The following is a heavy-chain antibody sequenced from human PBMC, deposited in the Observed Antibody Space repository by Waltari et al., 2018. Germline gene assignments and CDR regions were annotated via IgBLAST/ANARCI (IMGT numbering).Heavy chain of an antibody. CDR3: ARDRFYYDSSASSDDAFDI. V-gene: IGHV3-7*01. CDR1: GSTGGLGW. J-gene: IGHJ3*02. CDR2: IKHDVSDK. D-gene: IGHD3-22*01. Sequence: EGQLVESGGVSVKLGGWLRRSREAAGSTGGLGWKTWVRRAPGKGLEWVANIKHDVSDKFYVDSVKVRFTSSRDNAKNSLFLQMNSLRADDTAVYYCARDRFYYDSSASSDDAFDIWGQGTMVTVSS.